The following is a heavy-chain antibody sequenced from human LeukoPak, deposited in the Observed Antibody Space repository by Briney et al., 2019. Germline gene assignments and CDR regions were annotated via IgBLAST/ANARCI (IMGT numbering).Heavy chain of an antibody. D-gene: IGHD2-2*01. CDR1: GGTFSSYA. CDR3: ARCRPDIVVVPAAPRGAFDI. J-gene: IGHJ3*02. CDR2: IIPIFGTA. V-gene: IGHV1-69*13. Sequence: ASVKVSCKASGGTFSSYAISWVRQAPGQGLEWMGGIIPIFGTANYAQKFQGRVTITADESTSTAYMELSSLRSEDTAVYYCARCRPDIVVVPAAPRGAFDIWGQGTMVTVSS.